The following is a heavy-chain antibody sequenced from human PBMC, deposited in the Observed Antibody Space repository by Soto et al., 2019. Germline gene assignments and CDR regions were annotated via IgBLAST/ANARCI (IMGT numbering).Heavy chain of an antibody. J-gene: IGHJ4*02. CDR2: INAGNGNT. CDR1: GYTFTSYA. V-gene: IGHV1-3*01. CDR3: ARDAGRITMIVAAKYSFDY. Sequence: ASVKVSCKASGYTFTSYAMHWVRQAPGQRREWMGWINAGNGNTKYSQKFQGRVTITRDTSASTAYMELSSLRSEDTAVYYCARDAGRITMIVAAKYSFDYWGQGTLVTVSS. D-gene: IGHD3-22*01.